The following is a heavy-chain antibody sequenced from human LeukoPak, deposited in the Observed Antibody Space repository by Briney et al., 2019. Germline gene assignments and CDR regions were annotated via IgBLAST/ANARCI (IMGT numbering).Heavy chain of an antibody. CDR3: ARDVPPRCFDWTPIHY. CDR1: GYTFISYS. V-gene: IGHV1-18*01. CDR2: ISAYNGNT. Sequence: VASVKVSSKASGYTFISYSISWVRQAPGQGLEWMGWISAYNGNTNYAQKLQGRVTMTTDTSTSTAYMELRSLRSDDTAVYYCARDVPPRCFDWTPIHYWGQGTLVTVSS. J-gene: IGHJ4*02. D-gene: IGHD3-9*01.